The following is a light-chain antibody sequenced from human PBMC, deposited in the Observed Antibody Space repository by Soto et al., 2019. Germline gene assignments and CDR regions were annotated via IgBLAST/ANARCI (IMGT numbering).Light chain of an antibody. CDR3: QKYNSGPLS. V-gene: IGKV1-27*01. Sequence: DIQMTQSPSSLSASLGDRVTITCRASQGIGVYLAWFQQKPGKVPKLLIYAASTLQSGVPSRFSGSGSGTDCTLTISSLQPEEFATYYCQKYNSGPLSFGGGTKVEIK. CDR1: QGIGVY. CDR2: AAS. J-gene: IGKJ4*01.